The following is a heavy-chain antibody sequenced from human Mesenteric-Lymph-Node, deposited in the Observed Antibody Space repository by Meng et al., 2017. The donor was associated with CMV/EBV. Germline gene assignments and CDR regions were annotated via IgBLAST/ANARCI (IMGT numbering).Heavy chain of an antibody. Sequence: LTCAASGFTFSSYEMNWVRQAPGKGLEWVANIKHDVSEKYYVDSVKGRFTISRDNAKNSLYLQMNSLRVDDTAMYYCAREHFTGSGCALNIWGQGTMVTVSS. J-gene: IGHJ3*02. CDR3: AREHFTGSGCALNI. CDR1: GFTFSSYE. V-gene: IGHV3-7*03. D-gene: IGHD3-10*01. CDR2: IKHDVSEK.